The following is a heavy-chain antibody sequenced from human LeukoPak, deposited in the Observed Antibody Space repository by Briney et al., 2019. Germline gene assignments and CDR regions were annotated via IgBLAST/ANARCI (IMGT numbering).Heavy chain of an antibody. D-gene: IGHD5-12*01. V-gene: IGHV3-23*01. CDR2: ISGSGGST. J-gene: IGHJ4*02. Sequence: GGSLRLSCAASGFTFTNYPMIWVRQAPGRGLTWVSGISGSGGSTYYADSVKGRFTISRDNPRGTLYLQMSSLRAEDTAVYYCARKLSGYAPFDCWGQGTLVTVSS. CDR1: GFTFTNYP. CDR3: ARKLSGYAPFDC.